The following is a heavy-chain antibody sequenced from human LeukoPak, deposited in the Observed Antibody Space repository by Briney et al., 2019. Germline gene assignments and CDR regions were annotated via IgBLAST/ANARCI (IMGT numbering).Heavy chain of an antibody. V-gene: IGHV4-61*01. CDR1: GASLTRDYYY. D-gene: IGHD1-26*01. J-gene: IGHJ4*02. CDR3: ARHVDEGSSTGFDY. CDR2: IFSSGST. Sequence: PSETLSLTCTVSGASLTRDYYYWSWIRQPPGKGLEWIAYIFSSGSTKYNPSLKSRVTISVDTSKNQFSLNLRSVTAADTAVYYCARHVDEGSSTGFDYWGQGTLVTVSS.